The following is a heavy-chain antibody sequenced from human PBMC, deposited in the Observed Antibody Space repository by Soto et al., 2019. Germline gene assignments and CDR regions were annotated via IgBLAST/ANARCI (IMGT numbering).Heavy chain of an antibody. D-gene: IGHD5-12*01. CDR2: IYYSGSP. CDR3: ARSAMCPVGGYNPFHF. V-gene: IGHV4-59*01. J-gene: IGHJ4*02. Sequence: QVQLQESGPGLVKPSATLSLTCTVSGCSIRSYYWSWIRQPPGKCLAWIGYIYYSGSPNYNPSLKSRVTIPVDTAKNQCSRELSSVTAADTAVHYCARSAMCPVGGYNPFHFWGQGTLATVSP. CDR1: GCSIRSYY.